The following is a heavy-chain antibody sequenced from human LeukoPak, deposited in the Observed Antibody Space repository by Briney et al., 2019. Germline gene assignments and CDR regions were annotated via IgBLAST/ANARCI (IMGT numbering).Heavy chain of an antibody. CDR2: ISYDGSNK. CDR1: GFTFDDYG. Sequence: GGSLRLSCAASGFTFDDYGMSWVRQAPGKGLEWVEVISYDGSNKYYADSVKGRFTISRDNSKNTLYLQMNSLRAEDTAVYYCARVTGTYYYYYGMDVWGQGTTVTVSS. J-gene: IGHJ6*02. CDR3: ARVTGTYYYYYGMDV. V-gene: IGHV3-30*03. D-gene: IGHD1-20*01.